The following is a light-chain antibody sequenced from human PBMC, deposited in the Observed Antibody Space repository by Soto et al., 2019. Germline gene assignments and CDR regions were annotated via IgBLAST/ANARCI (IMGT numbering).Light chain of an antibody. Sequence: IRMSHFPCSLSESVENRVTITCRASQDIRSDLGWYQQKPGKAPNLLIYAASSLQSGVPSRFSGSGSGTDFTLTISSLQPEDFATYYCQQSYSIPLTFGGGTKVDI. CDR3: QQSYSIPLT. CDR2: AAS. J-gene: IGKJ4*01. V-gene: IGKV1-39*01. CDR1: QDIRSD.